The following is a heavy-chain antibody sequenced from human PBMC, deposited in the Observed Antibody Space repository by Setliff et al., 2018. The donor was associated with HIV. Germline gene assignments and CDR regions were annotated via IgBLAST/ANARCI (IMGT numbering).Heavy chain of an antibody. CDR3: ARVTTGTTAGDY. Sequence: GSLRLSCAASGFTFSDCSMNWVRQAPGKGLACISYISRDSDRIHYADSVKGRFTVSRDNAKNSLFLQMHSLRAEDTAVYYCARVTTGTTAGDYWGQGTLVTVSS. D-gene: IGHD1-1*01. CDR2: ISRDSDRI. V-gene: IGHV3-48*04. CDR1: GFTFSDCS. J-gene: IGHJ4*02.